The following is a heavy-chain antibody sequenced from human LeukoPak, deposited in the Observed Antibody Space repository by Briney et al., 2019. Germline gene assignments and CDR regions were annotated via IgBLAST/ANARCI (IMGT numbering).Heavy chain of an antibody. J-gene: IGHJ6*02. V-gene: IGHV4-59*02. CDR2: IYYSGST. CDR1: GGSVSFYY. D-gene: IGHD3-10*01. Sequence: SETLSLTCTVSGGSVSFYYWSWIRQPPGKGLEWIGYIYYSGSTNYNPSLRSRVTISVDTSKNQFSLKVSSVTAADTAVYYCARDARGSSYMDVWGQGTTVTVSS. CDR3: ARDARGSSYMDV.